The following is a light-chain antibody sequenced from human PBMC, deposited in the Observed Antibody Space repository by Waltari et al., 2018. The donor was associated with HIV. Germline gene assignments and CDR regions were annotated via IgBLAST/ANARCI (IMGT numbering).Light chain of an antibody. Sequence: QSALTQPASVSGSLGQSITISCTGTSRDIGDSNFVSWYQQHPGKAPKLILYDVNKRPSLRPDRFSGSKSGNTASLTISGLQAEDEADYYCSSYTDRNNLKVFGTGTKVTVL. CDR3: SSYTDRNNLKV. CDR2: DVN. CDR1: SRDIGDSNF. J-gene: IGLJ1*01. V-gene: IGLV2-14*03.